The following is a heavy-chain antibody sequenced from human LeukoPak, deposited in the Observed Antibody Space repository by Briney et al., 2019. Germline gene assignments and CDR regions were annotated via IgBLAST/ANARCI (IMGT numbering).Heavy chain of an antibody. V-gene: IGHV6-1*01. CDR2: TYYRSKWYN. J-gene: IGHJ4*02. CDR1: GDSVSSNSAA. D-gene: IGHD6-19*01. CDR3: AREPVCSSGWYGAIDY. Sequence: SQTLSLTCAISGDSVSSNSAAWNWIRQSPSRGLEWLGRTYYRSKWYNDYAVSVKSRITINPDTSKNQFSLQLNSVTPEDTAVYYCAREPVCSSGWYGAIDYWGQGTLVTVSS.